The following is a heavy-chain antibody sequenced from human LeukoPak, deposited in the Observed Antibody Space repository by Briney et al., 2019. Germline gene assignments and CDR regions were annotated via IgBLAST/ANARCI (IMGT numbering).Heavy chain of an antibody. CDR3: ARDRYSGSYPLDV. CDR1: GFTFSDHY. CDR2: ISGSGRTI. D-gene: IGHD1-26*01. V-gene: IGHV3-11*04. Sequence: PGGSLRLSCAASGFTFSDHYMSWIRQGPGKGLEWVSYISGSGRTINYADSVKGRFTISRDNAKNSLYLQMNSLRAEDTAVYYCARDRYSGSYPLDVWGKGTTVTVSS. J-gene: IGHJ6*04.